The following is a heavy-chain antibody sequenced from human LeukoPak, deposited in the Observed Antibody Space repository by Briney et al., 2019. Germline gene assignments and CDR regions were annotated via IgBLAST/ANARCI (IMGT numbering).Heavy chain of an antibody. CDR1: GVSITSYY. V-gene: IGHV4-4*07. J-gene: IGHJ4*02. CDR3: ARLEYCSGGNCYGDY. Sequence: PSETLSLTCTVSGVSITSYYWTWIRQPAGKGLEWIGRISTSGSTNYNPSLKSRVTMSVDPSKNQFSLRLSSVTAADTAVYYCARLEYCSGGNCYGDYWGQGTLVIVSS. CDR2: ISTSGST. D-gene: IGHD2-15*01.